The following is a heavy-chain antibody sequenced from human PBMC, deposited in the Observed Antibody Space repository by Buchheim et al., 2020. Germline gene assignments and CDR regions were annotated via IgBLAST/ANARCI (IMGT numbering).Heavy chain of an antibody. V-gene: IGHV3-30*19. Sequence: QVQLVESGGGVVQPGRSLRLSCAVSGFTFSIYEMHWVRQAPSKGLEWLAVISYDGNSKYYADSVKGRFTISRDSSTNMLDLQMSSLRAEDTAVYYCARVPVTTRSFDFWGRGTL. CDR3: ARVPVTTRSFDF. CDR2: ISYDGNSK. CDR1: GFTFSIYE. D-gene: IGHD4-17*01. J-gene: IGHJ2*01.